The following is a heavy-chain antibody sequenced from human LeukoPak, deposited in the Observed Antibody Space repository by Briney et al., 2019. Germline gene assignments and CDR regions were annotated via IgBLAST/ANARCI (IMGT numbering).Heavy chain of an antibody. CDR1: GDSIPNYY. D-gene: IGHD3-10*01. Sequence: PSETLSLTCTVSGDSIPNYYWSWIRQPPGKGLEWIGYISYSGSTNYNPSLKSRVTMSVDTSNNQFSLNLRSVTAADTAVYYCVRHGDLTMFRGVIDYWGQGTQVTVSS. CDR3: VRHGDLTMFRGVIDY. J-gene: IGHJ4*02. CDR2: ISYSGST. V-gene: IGHV4-59*08.